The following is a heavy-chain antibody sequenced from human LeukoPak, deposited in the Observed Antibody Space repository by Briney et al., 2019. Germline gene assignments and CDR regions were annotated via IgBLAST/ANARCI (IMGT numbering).Heavy chain of an antibody. Sequence: SETLSLTCTVSGGSISSYYWSWIRQPPGKGLEWIGYISYSGSTNYNPSLKSRVTISVDTSKNQFSLKMSSVTAADTAVYYCARGSSLYYYYMDVWGKGTTVTVSS. CDR2: ISYSGST. J-gene: IGHJ6*03. V-gene: IGHV4-59*01. CDR3: ARGSSLYYYYMDV. CDR1: GGSISSYY.